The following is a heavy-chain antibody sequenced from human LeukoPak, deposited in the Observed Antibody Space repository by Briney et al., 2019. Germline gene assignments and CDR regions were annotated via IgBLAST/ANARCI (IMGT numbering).Heavy chain of an antibody. CDR3: AIRPIAVAGTGGLGY. CDR2: INHSGST. Sequence: SETLSLTCAVYGGSFSGYYWSWIRQPPGKGLEWIGEINHSGSTNYNPSLKSRVTISVDTSKNQFSLKLSSVTAADTAVYYCAIRPIAVAGTGGLGYWDQGTLVTVSS. D-gene: IGHD6-19*01. J-gene: IGHJ4*02. V-gene: IGHV4-34*01. CDR1: GGSFSGYY.